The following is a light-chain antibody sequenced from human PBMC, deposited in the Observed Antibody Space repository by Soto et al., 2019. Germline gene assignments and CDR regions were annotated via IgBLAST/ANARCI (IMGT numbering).Light chain of an antibody. CDR2: GSA. V-gene: IGKV3-20*01. CDR3: QRYGRSQT. CDR1: QTISSDY. Sequence: EILLTQSPGTLSWTPGERATLSCRASQTISSDYLAWYQQKPGQAPRLLIFGSATRAADIPDRFSGSGSGTDFTLTISRLEPQDFAVYYCQRYGRSQTLGRGTKVDIK. J-gene: IGKJ1*01.